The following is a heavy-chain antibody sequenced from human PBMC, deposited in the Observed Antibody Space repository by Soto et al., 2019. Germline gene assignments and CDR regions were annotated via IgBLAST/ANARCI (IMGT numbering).Heavy chain of an antibody. Sequence: HPGGSLRLSCAASGFTFSSYGMHWVRQAPGKGLEWVAVISYDGSNKYYADSVKGRFTISRDNSKNTLYLQMNSLRAEDTAVYYCAKTFCSSTSCYEIDPWGQGTLVTVSS. J-gene: IGHJ5*02. CDR1: GFTFSSYG. V-gene: IGHV3-30*18. CDR2: ISYDGSNK. CDR3: AKTFCSSTSCYEIDP. D-gene: IGHD2-2*01.